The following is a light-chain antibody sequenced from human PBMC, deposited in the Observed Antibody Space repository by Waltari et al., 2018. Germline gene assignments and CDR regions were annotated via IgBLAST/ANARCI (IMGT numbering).Light chain of an antibody. CDR2: GAS. CDR1: QDIHTW. V-gene: IGKV1-12*01. CDR3: QQANKFPFA. J-gene: IGKJ3*01. Sequence: DIQMTQSPSYVSPSVGETVTITCRASQDIHTWLAWYQQKPGKAPKLLIYGASSLQTGVPSRFSGSGSGTDFTLTIGSLQAEDSATYYCQQANKFPFAFGPGTRVDFK.